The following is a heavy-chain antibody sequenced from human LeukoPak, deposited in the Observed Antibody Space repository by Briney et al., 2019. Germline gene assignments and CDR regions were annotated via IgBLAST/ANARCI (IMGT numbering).Heavy chain of an antibody. J-gene: IGHJ4*02. CDR1: GFTFSSYA. CDR3: AKDRAFYYDSSAVSRY. CDR2: ISGSGGST. D-gene: IGHD3-22*01. V-gene: IGHV3-23*01. Sequence: GGSLRLSCAASGFTFSSYAMSWVRQAPGKGLELVSAISGSGGSTYYADSVKGRFTISRDNSKNTLYLQMNSLRAEDTAVYYCAKDRAFYYDSSAVSRYWGQGTLATVSS.